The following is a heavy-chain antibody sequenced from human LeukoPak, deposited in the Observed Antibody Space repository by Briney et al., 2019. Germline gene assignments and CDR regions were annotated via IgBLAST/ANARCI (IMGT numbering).Heavy chain of an antibody. CDR2: ISDSGGST. V-gene: IGHV3-23*01. CDR3: AKDSGGGSGSYWVDY. Sequence: GGSLRLSCAASGFTFSSYAMSWARQAPGKGLEWVSAISDSGGSTYYADSVEGRFTISRDNSKNTLYLQMNSLRAEDTAVYYCAKDSGGGSGSYWVDYWGQGTLVTVSS. D-gene: IGHD3-10*01. J-gene: IGHJ4*02. CDR1: GFTFSSYA.